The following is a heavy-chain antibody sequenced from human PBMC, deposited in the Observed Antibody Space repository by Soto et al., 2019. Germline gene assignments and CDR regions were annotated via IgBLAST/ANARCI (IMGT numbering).Heavy chain of an antibody. Sequence: QVQLVESGGGVVQPGRSLRLSCAASGFTFSSYGMHWVRQAPGKGLEWVAVISYDGSNKYYADSVKGRFTISRDNSKNTRYLQMNSLRAEDTAVYYCAKEGATVTAYWYFDLWGRGTLVTVS. CDR2: ISYDGSNK. CDR1: GFTFSSYG. J-gene: IGHJ2*01. CDR3: AKEGATVTAYWYFDL. D-gene: IGHD4-17*01. V-gene: IGHV3-30*18.